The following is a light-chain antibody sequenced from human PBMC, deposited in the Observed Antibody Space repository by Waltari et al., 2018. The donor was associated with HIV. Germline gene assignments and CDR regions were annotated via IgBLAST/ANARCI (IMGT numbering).Light chain of an antibody. Sequence: IVMTQSPLHPPVTLGEPATISCRSGQSLLHSDGYNFLEWYLQRPGQPPQLLIYLGSHRAPGVPTRFTGSGSDTNFILNITKVEADDVGVYLCMQSLEIPHTFGQGTRVEI. J-gene: IGKJ2*01. CDR3: MQSLEIPHT. V-gene: IGKV2-28*01. CDR1: QSLLHSDGYNF. CDR2: LGS.